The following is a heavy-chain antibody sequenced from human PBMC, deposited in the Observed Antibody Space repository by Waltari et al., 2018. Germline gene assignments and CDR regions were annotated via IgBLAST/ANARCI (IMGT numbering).Heavy chain of an antibody. CDR3: ARVLYDFWGGYHPNDVFDS. CDR2: VNPNTGDT. CDR1: GYTFTGHV. D-gene: IGHD3-3*01. Sequence: QVHLVQSGAEVKKPGASVTVSCKASGYTFTGHVIHWVRQAPGQGLEWVGSVNPNTGDTYSAQKFEGRVTMTRDTSISTAYLDRSRLTSDDTAVYYCARVLYDFWGGYHPNDVFDSWGQGTVVIVSS. V-gene: IGHV1-2*02. J-gene: IGHJ3*01.